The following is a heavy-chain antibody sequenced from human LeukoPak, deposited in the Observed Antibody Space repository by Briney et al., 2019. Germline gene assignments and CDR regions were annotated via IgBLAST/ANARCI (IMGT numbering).Heavy chain of an antibody. CDR2: ISGSGGST. Sequence: GGSLRLSCAASGFTFSSYAMSWVRQAPGKGLEWVSAISGSGGSTYYADSVKGRFTISRDNSKNTLYVQMDSLRAEDTAVYYCAKGYSSGWPFDYWGQGTLVTVSS. CDR3: AKGYSSGWPFDY. CDR1: GFTFSSYA. D-gene: IGHD6-19*01. J-gene: IGHJ4*02. V-gene: IGHV3-23*01.